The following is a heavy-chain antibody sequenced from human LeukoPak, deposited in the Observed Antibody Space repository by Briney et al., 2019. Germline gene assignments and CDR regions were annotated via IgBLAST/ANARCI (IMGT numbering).Heavy chain of an antibody. CDR1: GDSITSNY. J-gene: IGHJ4*02. D-gene: IGHD2-2*02. V-gene: IGHV4-59*01. CDR3: ARGRGYCSSTSCYTGGPFDY. Sequence: SSETLSLTCTVSGDSITSNYWSWIRQPPGKGLEWIGYLRYGGNTNHNSSLKSRITISLDTSKNQFSLRPSPVPAADTAIYYCARGRGYCSSTSCYTGGPFDYWGQGTLVTVSS. CDR2: LRYGGNT.